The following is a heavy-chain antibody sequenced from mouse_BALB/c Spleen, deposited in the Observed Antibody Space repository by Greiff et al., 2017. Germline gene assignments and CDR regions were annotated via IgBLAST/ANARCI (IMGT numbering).Heavy chain of an antibody. J-gene: IGHJ4*01. Sequence: EVKLVESGPGLVKPSQSLSLTCSVTGYSITSGYYWNWIRQFPGNKLEWMGYISYDGSNNYNPSLKNRISITRDTSKNQFFLKLNSVTTEDTATYYCAGDEGWDPDYYAMDYWGQGTSVTVSS. D-gene: IGHD3-3*01. CDR1: GYSITSGYY. V-gene: IGHV3-6*02. CDR2: ISYDGSN. CDR3: AGDEGWDPDYYAMDY.